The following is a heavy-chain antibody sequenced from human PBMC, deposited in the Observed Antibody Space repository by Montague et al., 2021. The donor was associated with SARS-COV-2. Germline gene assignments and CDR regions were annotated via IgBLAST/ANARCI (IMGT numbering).Heavy chain of an antibody. V-gene: IGHV2-5*01. CDR2: IYSKDEK. CDR3: AHLIRYYDIFTGIPFDY. J-gene: IGHJ4*02. CDR1: GFSLSTPNVG. D-gene: IGHD3-9*01. Sequence: PALVKPTQTLTLTCTFSGFSLSTPNVGVGWIRQPPGKALEWVAVIYSKDEKRYSPSLRNRLTITKDTAKNQVVLSLTYVDPVDTATYYCAHLIRYYDIFTGIPFDYWGQGSQVTVSS.